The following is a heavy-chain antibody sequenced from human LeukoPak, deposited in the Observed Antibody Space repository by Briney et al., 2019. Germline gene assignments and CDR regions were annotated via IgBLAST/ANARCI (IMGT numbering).Heavy chain of an antibody. Sequence: PSETLSLTCDVSGGSISSNNWWTWVRQPPRKGLEWVGEIYHSGTTNSNPSLKSRVTISVDKSKNQLSLNLKSVTAADTAVYYCARLALAVGGYYYYMDVWGKGTTVTVSS. CDR1: GGSISSNNW. V-gene: IGHV4-4*02. D-gene: IGHD3-10*01. J-gene: IGHJ6*03. CDR3: ARLALAVGGYYYYMDV. CDR2: IYHSGTT.